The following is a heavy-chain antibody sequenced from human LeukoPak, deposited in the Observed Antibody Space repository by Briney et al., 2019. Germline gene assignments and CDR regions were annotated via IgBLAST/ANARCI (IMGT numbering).Heavy chain of an antibody. CDR1: GYTFTGYY. D-gene: IGHD2/OR15-2a*01. J-gene: IGHJ4*02. Sequence: ASVKVSCKASGYTFTGYYMHWVRQAPGQGLEWMGWINPNSGGTNYAQEFQGRVTMTRDTSISTAYMELSRLRSDDTAVYYCARSGNRRSIFDYWGQGTLVTVSS. CDR3: ARSGNRRSIFDY. V-gene: IGHV1-2*02. CDR2: INPNSGGT.